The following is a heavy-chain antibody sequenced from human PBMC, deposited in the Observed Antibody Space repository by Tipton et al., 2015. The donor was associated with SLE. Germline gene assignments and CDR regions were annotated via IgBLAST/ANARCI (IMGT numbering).Heavy chain of an antibody. D-gene: IGHD6-19*01. CDR2: IYHIGST. J-gene: IGHJ3*02. CDR3: ARSPVAGSAFDI. V-gene: IGHV4-38-2*01. Sequence: TLSLTCAVSGYSISSGYYWGWIRQPPGKGLEWIGSIYHIGSTYYNPSLKSRVTISLDMSKNQFSLKLSSVTAADTAVYYCARSPVAGSAFDIWGQGTMVTVSS. CDR1: GYSISSGYY.